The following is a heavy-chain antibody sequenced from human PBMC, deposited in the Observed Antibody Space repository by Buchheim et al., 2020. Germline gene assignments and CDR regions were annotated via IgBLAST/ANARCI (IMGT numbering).Heavy chain of an antibody. CDR1: GIPVSSNY. CDR3: ASPGYSSGWYAY. CDR2: LYTSGKS. V-gene: IGHV3-66*02. D-gene: IGHD6-19*01. J-gene: IGHJ4*02. Sequence: EVQLVQSGGGLVQPGGSLRLSCAASGIPVSSNYMSWVRQSPEKGLEWVSVLYTSGKSYYTDSVKGRFIVSRADSSNTLYLQMNGLRPEDTAVYYCASPGYSSGWYAYWGQGT.